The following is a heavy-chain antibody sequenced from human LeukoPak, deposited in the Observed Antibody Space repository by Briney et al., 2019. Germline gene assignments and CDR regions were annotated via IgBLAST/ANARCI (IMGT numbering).Heavy chain of an antibody. V-gene: IGHV3-74*01. Sequence: GGSLRLSCAASGFTFSSHWMHWVRQAPGKGLVWVSRINSDGSSISYADSVKGRFTISRDNSKNTLYLQMNSLRAEDTAVYYCAKGSLGSSRDYWGQGTLVTVSS. J-gene: IGHJ4*02. D-gene: IGHD6-6*01. CDR1: GFTFSSHW. CDR2: INSDGSSI. CDR3: AKGSLGSSRDY.